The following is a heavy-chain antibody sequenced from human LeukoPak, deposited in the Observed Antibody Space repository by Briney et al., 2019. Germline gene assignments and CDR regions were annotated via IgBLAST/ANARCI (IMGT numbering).Heavy chain of an antibody. J-gene: IGHJ3*02. CDR1: GFTSSSYW. V-gene: IGHV3-7*03. D-gene: IGHD5-18*01. Sequence: GGSLRLSCAASGFTSSSYWMSWVRQAPGKGLEWVANIKQDGSEKYYVDSVKGRFTISRDNAKNSLYLQMNSLRAEDTALYYCAKEGRYSYGYAFDIWGQGTMVTVSS. CDR3: AKEGRYSYGYAFDI. CDR2: IKQDGSEK.